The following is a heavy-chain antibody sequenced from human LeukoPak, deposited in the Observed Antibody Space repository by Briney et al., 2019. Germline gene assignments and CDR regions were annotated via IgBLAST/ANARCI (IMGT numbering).Heavy chain of an antibody. CDR2: ISGSGGKT. D-gene: IGHD6-13*01. CDR1: GFTFTTYW. CDR3: AKEYSSSGYFDY. V-gene: IGHV3-23*01. J-gene: IGHJ4*02. Sequence: PGGSLRLSCAASGFTFTTYWMHWVRQAPGKGLEWVSAISGSGGKTYYTDSVKGRFTITRDNSKNTLYLQMNSPRAEDTAVYYCAKEYSSSGYFDYWGQGTLVTVSS.